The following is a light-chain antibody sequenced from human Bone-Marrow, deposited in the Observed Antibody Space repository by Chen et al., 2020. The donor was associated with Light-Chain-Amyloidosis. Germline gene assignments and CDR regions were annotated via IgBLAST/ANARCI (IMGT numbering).Light chain of an antibody. CDR2: DAS. Sequence: EIVLTQSPATLSLSPGERATLSCRASQRVSSYLAWYQQKPGQAPRLLIYDASNRATGIPARFSGSGSGTDFTLTISSLEPEDFAVYYCQQRSNWPPRGTFGQGTKLEI. CDR1: QRVSSY. V-gene: IGKV3-11*01. J-gene: IGKJ2*01. CDR3: QQRSNWPPRGT.